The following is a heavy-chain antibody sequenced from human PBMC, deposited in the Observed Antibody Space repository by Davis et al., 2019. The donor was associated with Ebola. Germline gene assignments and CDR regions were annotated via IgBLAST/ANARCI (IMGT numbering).Heavy chain of an antibody. V-gene: IGHV1-2*02. D-gene: IGHD3-22*01. CDR1: GYTFTGNY. CDR3: ARDRYSDGSGYFFEQSH. J-gene: IGHJ4*02. CDR2: INPNTGGT. Sequence: ASVKVSCKASGYTFTGNYIHWVRQAPGQGLEWMGWINPNTGGTHFAQKFQGRVTMTRDTATSTVYMELNSLRSEDTAVYYCARDRYSDGSGYFFEQSHWGQGTLVTVSS.